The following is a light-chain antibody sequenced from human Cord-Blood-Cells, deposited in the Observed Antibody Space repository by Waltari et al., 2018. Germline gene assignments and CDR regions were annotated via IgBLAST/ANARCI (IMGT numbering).Light chain of an antibody. J-gene: IGKJ5*01. V-gene: IGKV1-39*01. CDR2: AAS. CDR3: QQSYSTPNT. CDR1: QSISSY. Sequence: DIQMTQSPSSLSASVGDRVTITCRARQSISSYLNWYQQKPGKAPKLLIYAASSLQSGVPSRFSSSGSRTDFTLTISSLQPEDFATYYCQQSYSTPNTFGQGTRLEIK.